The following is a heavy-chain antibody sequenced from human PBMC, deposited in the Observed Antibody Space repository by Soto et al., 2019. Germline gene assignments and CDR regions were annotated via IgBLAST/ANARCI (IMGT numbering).Heavy chain of an antibody. J-gene: IGHJ6*02. CDR2: ISAYNGNT. D-gene: IGHD4-17*01. V-gene: IGHV1-18*01. CDR1: GYTFTSYG. Sequence: GASVKVSCKASGYTFTSYGISWVRQAPGQGLEWMGWISAYNGNTNYAQKLQGRVTMTTDTSTSTAYMELRSLRSDDTAVYYFARDSVGLTVTPTYYYYYGMDVWGQGTTVTVSS. CDR3: ARDSVGLTVTPTYYYYYGMDV.